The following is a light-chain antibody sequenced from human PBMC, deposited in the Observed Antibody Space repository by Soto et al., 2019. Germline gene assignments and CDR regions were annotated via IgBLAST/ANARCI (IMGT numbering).Light chain of an antibody. CDR2: DAS. V-gene: IGKV3-20*01. Sequence: EIVLTQSPGTLSLSPGERATLSCRASQSVSSSYLAWYQQKPGQAPRLLIYDASSRATGIPDRFSGSGSGKDFTLTISRLEPEDFAVYYCQQYGSSPDTLGQGTKLEIK. CDR1: QSVSSSY. J-gene: IGKJ2*01. CDR3: QQYGSSPDT.